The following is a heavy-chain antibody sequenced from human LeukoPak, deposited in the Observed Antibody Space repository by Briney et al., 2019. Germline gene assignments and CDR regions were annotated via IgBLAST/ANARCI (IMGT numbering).Heavy chain of an antibody. D-gene: IGHD2/OR15-2a*01. J-gene: IGHJ4*02. V-gene: IGHV3-7*01. CDR3: ARLQGAYTTYDY. CDR1: GFTFSFHW. CDR2: IRPDGTEK. Sequence: PGGSLGLSCAASGFTFSFHWMSWVRQAPGKGLEWVASIRPDGTEKYYLDSVKGRFTISKDNAKDSLFLQMNSLRGEDTAVYYCARLQGAYTTYDYWGQGTLVTVSS.